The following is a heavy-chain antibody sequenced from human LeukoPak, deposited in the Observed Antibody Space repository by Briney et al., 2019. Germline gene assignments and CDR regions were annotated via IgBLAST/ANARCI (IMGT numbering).Heavy chain of an antibody. CDR1: GYTFTGHY. D-gene: IGHD1-26*01. J-gene: IGHJ4*02. CDR3: AREDIVGAIGDY. Sequence: GASVKVSCKASGYTFTGHYMHWVRQAPGQGLEWMGRINPNSGGTNYAQKFQGRVTMTRDTSISTAYMELSRLRSDDTAVYHCAREDIVGAIGDYWGQGTLVTVSS. CDR2: INPNSGGT. V-gene: IGHV1-2*06.